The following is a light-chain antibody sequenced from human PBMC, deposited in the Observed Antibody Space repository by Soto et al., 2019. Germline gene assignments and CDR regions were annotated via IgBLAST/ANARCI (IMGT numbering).Light chain of an antibody. J-gene: IGKJ5*01. CDR2: GAS. CDR3: QQYNNWPPIT. Sequence: IVMTHSPATLSVSPWERSTLSSSSSQSVRSNLAWYQQKPGQAPRLLIYGASTRATGIPARFSGSGSGTEFTLTISSLQSEDFAVYYCQQYNNWPPITFGQGTRLEIK. CDR1: QSVRSN. V-gene: IGKV3-15*01.